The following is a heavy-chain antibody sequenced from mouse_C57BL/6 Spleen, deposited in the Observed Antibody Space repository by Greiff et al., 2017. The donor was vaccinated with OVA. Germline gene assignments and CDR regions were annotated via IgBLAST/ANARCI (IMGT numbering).Heavy chain of an antibody. CDR3: ARDRNYYALGYFDV. J-gene: IGHJ1*03. CDR1: GYSITSGYY. V-gene: IGHV3-6*01. Sequence: VQLKESGPGLVKPSQSLSLTCSVTGYSITSGYYWNWIRQFPGNKLEWMGYISYDGSNNYNPSLKNRISITRDTSKNQFFLKLNSVTTEDTATYYCARDRNYYALGYFDVWGTGTTVTVSS. D-gene: IGHD1-1*01. CDR2: ISYDGSN.